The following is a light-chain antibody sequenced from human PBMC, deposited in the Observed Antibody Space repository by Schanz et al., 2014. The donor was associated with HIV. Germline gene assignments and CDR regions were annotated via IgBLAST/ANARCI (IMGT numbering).Light chain of an antibody. CDR1: SSNIGRNY. CDR3: GSYITAATWV. J-gene: IGLJ2*01. CDR2: SNN. V-gene: IGLV1-47*02. Sequence: QFVLTQPTSASGTPGQRVTISCSGSSSNIGRNYVYWYQHLPGTTPKLLIYSNNQRPSGVPDRFSGSKSGTAASLAISGLQAEDEADYYCGSYITAATWVFGGGTKLTVL.